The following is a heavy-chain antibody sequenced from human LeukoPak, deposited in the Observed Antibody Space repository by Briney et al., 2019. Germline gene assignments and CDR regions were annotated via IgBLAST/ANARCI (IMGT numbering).Heavy chain of an antibody. CDR2: ISGSGGST. V-gene: IGHV3-23*01. D-gene: IGHD2-21*02. CDR3: AKARLVVVTAIFDY. J-gene: IGHJ4*02. CDR1: GFTFSSYA. Sequence: PGGSLRLSCAASGFTFSSYAMSWVRQAPGKGLEWVSAISGSGGSTYYADSVKGRFTISRDNSKNTLHLQMNSLRAEDTAVYYCAKARLVVVTAIFDYWGQGTLVTVSS.